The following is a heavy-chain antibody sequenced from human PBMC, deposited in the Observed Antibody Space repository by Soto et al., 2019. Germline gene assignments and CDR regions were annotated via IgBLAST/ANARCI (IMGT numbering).Heavy chain of an antibody. CDR1: GFTFSSYA. V-gene: IGHV3-30-3*01. J-gene: IGHJ4*02. CDR2: ISHDGTNK. CDR3: ARENRIQVWSHANFGY. Sequence: QVQLVESGGGVVQPGRSLRLSCAASGFTFSSYAMHWVRQAPGKGLEWVAVISHDGTNKYYADSVKGRFTISRDNSKNTLYLQMNRLRAEDTAVYYCARENRIQVWSHANFGYWGQGTLVIVSS. D-gene: IGHD5-18*01.